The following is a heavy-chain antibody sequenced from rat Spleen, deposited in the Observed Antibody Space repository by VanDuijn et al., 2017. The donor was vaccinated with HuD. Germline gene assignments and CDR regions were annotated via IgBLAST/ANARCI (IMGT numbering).Heavy chain of an antibody. J-gene: IGHJ3*01. D-gene: IGHD4-3*01. CDR2: ISPSGVT. CDR3: VRQDTSGYSNWFTY. V-gene: IGHV5S13*01. Sequence: EVQLVESGGGLVQPGRSLKLSCAASGFTFSNFDMAWVRQAPTKGLEWVTSISPSGVTYYRDSVKGRFTVSRDNAKNTLHLQMDSLRSEDTATYYCVRQDTSGYSNWFTYWGQGTLVTVSS. CDR1: GFTFSNFD.